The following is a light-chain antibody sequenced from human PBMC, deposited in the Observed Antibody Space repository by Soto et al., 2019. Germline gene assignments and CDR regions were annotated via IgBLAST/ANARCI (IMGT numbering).Light chain of an antibody. CDR2: GAS. Sequence: EIVMTQSPATLSVSPGERATLSCRASQSVSSNLAWYQQKPGQAPRLLIYGASTRATGIPARFSGSGSGTEFTLTISSLQSEDFSIYYCQQSDSTPYTFGQGTKLEIK. J-gene: IGKJ2*01. CDR3: QQSDSTPYT. V-gene: IGKV3-15*01. CDR1: QSVSSN.